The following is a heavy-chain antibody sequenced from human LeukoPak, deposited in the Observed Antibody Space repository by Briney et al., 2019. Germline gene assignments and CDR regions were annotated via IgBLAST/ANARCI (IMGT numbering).Heavy chain of an antibody. CDR1: GVTFRNEW. CDR2: INQDGSEK. Sequence: GGSLRLSCSGSGVTFRNEWMSWVRQSAEKGREWVAHINQDGSEKNYMDSVKGRFTISRDNAENSADLQMNNLRAEDTAVYFCAIDRVAVYYKYWGQGTLVTVSS. CDR3: AIDRVAVYYKY. V-gene: IGHV3-7*01. J-gene: IGHJ4*02. D-gene: IGHD3-10*01.